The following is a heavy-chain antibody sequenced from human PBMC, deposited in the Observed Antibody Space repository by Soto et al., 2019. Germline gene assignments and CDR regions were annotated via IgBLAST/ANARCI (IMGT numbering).Heavy chain of an antibody. Sequence: SQTLSLTCAISGDSVSSNSAAWNWIRQSPSRGLEWLGRTYYRSKWYNDYAVSVKSRITINPDTSKNQFSLQLNSVTPEDTAVYYCARGEKHIAAAGTSYGMDVWGQGTTVTVSS. J-gene: IGHJ6*02. D-gene: IGHD6-13*01. V-gene: IGHV6-1*01. CDR3: ARGEKHIAAAGTSYGMDV. CDR1: GDSVSSNSAA. CDR2: TYYRSKWYN.